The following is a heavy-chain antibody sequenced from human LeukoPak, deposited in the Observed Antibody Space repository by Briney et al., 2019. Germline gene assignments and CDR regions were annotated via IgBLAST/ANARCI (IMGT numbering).Heavy chain of an antibody. CDR2: ISYDGSNK. J-gene: IGHJ4*02. V-gene: IGHV3-30-3*02. CDR3: AKRKYSSGGIFDY. D-gene: IGHD6-19*01. Sequence: GRSLRLSCAASGFTFSSYAMHWVRQAPGKGLEWVAVISYDGSNKYYVDSVKGRFTISRDNSKNTLYLHMNSLRAEDTAVYYCAKRKYSSGGIFDYWGQGTLVTVSS. CDR1: GFTFSSYA.